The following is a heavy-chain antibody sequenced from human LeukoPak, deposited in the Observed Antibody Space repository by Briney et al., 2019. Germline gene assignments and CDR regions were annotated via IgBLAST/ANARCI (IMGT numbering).Heavy chain of an antibody. CDR2: IGKTSRDM. D-gene: IGHD1-14*01. V-gene: IGHV3-21*01. J-gene: IGHJ4*02. Sequence: GGSLRLSCAASGFSFSTSTMNWVRQAPGKGLEWISSIGKTSRDMYYADSVRGRFTISRDNAKNSLFLLMDSLRVEDTSVYYCVRGDNRDYWGQGTLVTVSS. CDR1: GFSFSTST. CDR3: VRGDNRDY.